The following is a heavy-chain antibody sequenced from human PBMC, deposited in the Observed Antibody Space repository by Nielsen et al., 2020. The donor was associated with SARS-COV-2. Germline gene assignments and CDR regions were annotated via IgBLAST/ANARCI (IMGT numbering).Heavy chain of an antibody. V-gene: IGHV4-39*07. D-gene: IGHD4-11*01. Sequence: SETLSLTCTVSGGSISSSSYYWGWIRQPPGKGLEWIGEINHSGSTNYNPSLKSRVTISVDTSKNQFSLKLSSVTAADTAVYYCARDRLHPIPFDPWGQGTLVTVSS. CDR3: ARDRLHPIPFDP. CDR1: GGSISSSSYY. J-gene: IGHJ5*02. CDR2: INHSGST.